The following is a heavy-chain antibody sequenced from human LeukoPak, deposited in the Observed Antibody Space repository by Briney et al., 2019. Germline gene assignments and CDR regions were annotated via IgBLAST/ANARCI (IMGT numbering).Heavy chain of an antibody. CDR1: GFTFSGSA. CDR2: IRSKANSYAT. Sequence: GGSLKLSCAASGFTFSGSAMHWVRQPSGKGLEWVGRIRSKANSYATAYAASVKGRFTISRDDSKNTAYLQMNSLKTEDTAVYYCTQALGYCSGGSCYSGYYYYYMDVWGKGTTVTVSS. J-gene: IGHJ6*03. V-gene: IGHV3-73*01. D-gene: IGHD2-15*01. CDR3: TQALGYCSGGSCYSGYYYYYMDV.